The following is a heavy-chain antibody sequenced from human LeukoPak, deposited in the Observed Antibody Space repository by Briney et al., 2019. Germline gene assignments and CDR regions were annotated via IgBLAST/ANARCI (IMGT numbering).Heavy chain of an antibody. CDR3: TTFYSRLTDY. V-gene: IGHV3-7*05. Sequence: GGSLRLSCAASGFNLNSYWISWVRQSPGKGLEWLANINQDGSEKYYVDSVKGRFTISRDNAKNSLYLQMNSLRAEDTAVYYCTTFYSRLTDYWGQGTLVTVSS. CDR1: GFNLNSYW. CDR2: INQDGSEK. D-gene: IGHD2/OR15-2a*01. J-gene: IGHJ4*02.